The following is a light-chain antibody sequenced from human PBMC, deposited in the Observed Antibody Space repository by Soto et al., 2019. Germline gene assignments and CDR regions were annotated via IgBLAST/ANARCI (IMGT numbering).Light chain of an antibody. CDR1: QSISSW. Sequence: DIQMTQSPSTLSASVGDRVTITWRASQSISSWLAWYQQRPGKAPNLLIYAASSLQSGVPSRFSGSGSGTDFTLTISSLKQEDCATYDGQQRYNTTWTLGQGPKVDIK. V-gene: IGKV1-39*01. CDR3: QQRYNTTWT. J-gene: IGKJ1*01. CDR2: AAS.